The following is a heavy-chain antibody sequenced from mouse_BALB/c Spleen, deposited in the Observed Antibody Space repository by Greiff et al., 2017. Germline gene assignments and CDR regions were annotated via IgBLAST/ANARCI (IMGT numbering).Heavy chain of an antibody. Sequence: EVQLQQSGPSLVKPSQTLSLTCSVTGDSITSGYWNWIRKFPGNKLEYMGYISYSGSTYYNPSLKSRISITRDTSKNQYYLQLNSVTTEDTATYYCARYYYGYDVGFAYWGQGTLVTVSA. CDR2: ISYSGST. CDR1: GDSITSGY. J-gene: IGHJ3*01. D-gene: IGHD2-2*01. V-gene: IGHV3-8*02. CDR3: ARYYYGYDVGFAY.